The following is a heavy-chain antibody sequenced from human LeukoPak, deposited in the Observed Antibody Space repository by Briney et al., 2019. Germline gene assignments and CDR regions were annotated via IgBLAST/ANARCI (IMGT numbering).Heavy chain of an antibody. J-gene: IGHJ3*02. D-gene: IGHD2-15*01. CDR3: ARDCSGGSCYGAFDI. CDR1: GGSISSGDYY. CDR2: IYYSGST. V-gene: IGHV4-30-4*01. Sequence: SQTLSLTCTVSGGSISSGDYYWSWIRQPPGKGLEWIGYIYYSGSTYYNPSLKSRVTISVDTSKNQFSLKLSSVTAADTAVYYCARDCSGGSCYGAFDIWGQGTMVTVSS.